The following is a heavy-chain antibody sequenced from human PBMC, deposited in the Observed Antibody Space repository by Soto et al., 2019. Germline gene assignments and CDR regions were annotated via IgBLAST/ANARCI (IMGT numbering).Heavy chain of an antibody. V-gene: IGHV1-18*04. D-gene: IGHD6-19*01. CDR1: GYTFTSYG. CDR3: ARDRIAVADYYDYGMDV. J-gene: IGHJ6*02. CDR2: ISAYNGNT. Sequence: QVQLVQSGAEVKKPGASVKVSCKASGYTFTSYGISWVRQAPGQGLEWTGWISAYNGNTNYAQKLQGKVTMTTDRATSTGDMELRSLRSDDTAVDYCARDRIAVADYYDYGMDVWGQGTTVTVSS.